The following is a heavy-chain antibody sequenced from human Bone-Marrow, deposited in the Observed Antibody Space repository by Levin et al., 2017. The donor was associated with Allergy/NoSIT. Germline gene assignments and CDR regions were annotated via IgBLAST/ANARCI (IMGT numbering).Heavy chain of an antibody. CDR2: IYYSGTT. V-gene: IGHV4-39*01. D-gene: IGHD2-2*01. Sequence: SETLSLTCTVSGGSISTPSYDWGWIRQPPGKGLEWIGSIYYSGTTYYNPFLKSRVTISADTSKNQFSLKVSSVTAADTAVYYCARRQDCSSGTCYYYYYYMDVWGNGTKVTVSS. CDR1: GGSISTPSYD. CDR3: ARRQDCSSGTCYYYYYYMDV. J-gene: IGHJ6*03.